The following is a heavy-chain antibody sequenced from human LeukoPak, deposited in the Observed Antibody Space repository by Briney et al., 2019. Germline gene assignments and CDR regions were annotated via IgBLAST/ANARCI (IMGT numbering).Heavy chain of an antibody. CDR3: ARLRSRTNYDFSSGYYAFDS. D-gene: IGHD3-3*01. CDR1: GASITNYF. CDR2: VYSGAY. J-gene: IGHJ4*02. Sequence: PSETLSLTCTVSGASITNYFWGWIRQPPGKGLQWIGYVYSGAYYYKPSLVSRLTVSVDTAKIQCSLGLRSVTAADTAVYYCARLRSRTNYDFSSGYYAFDSWGQGTLVTVSS. V-gene: IGHV4-4*09.